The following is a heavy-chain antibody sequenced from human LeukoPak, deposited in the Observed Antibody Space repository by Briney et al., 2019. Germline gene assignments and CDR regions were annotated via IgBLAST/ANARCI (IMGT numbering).Heavy chain of an antibody. J-gene: IGHJ6*03. CDR3: ALGDYDSSGYYPLASYYMDV. CDR1: GYTFTGYY. V-gene: IGHV1-2*02. Sequence: ASVKVSCKASGYTFTGYYMHWVRQAPGQGLEWMGWINPNSGGTNYAQKFQGRVTMTRDTSISTAYMELSRLRSDDTAVYYCALGDYDSSGYYPLASYYMDVWGKGTTVTISS. D-gene: IGHD3-22*01. CDR2: INPNSGGT.